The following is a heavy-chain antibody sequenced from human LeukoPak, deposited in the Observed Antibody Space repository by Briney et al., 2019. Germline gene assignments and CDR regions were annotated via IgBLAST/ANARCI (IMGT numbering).Heavy chain of an antibody. Sequence: ASVKVSCKASGYTFTGYYMHWVRQAPGQELEWMGWINPNSGGTNYAQKFQGWVTMTRDTSISTAYMELSRLRSDDTAVYYCASSRNALSGMDVWGQGTTVTVSS. D-gene: IGHD3-16*01. CDR1: GYTFTGYY. J-gene: IGHJ6*02. V-gene: IGHV1-2*04. CDR3: ASSRNALSGMDV. CDR2: INPNSGGT.